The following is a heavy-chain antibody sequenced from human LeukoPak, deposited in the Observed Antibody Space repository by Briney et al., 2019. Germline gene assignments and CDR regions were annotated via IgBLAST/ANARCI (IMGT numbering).Heavy chain of an antibody. Sequence: GRSLRLSWASSGFTLSSYWMHLVRQAPGKGLLWVSRINSEGSFINYADSVKGRFTISRDNAKNTLYLQMNSLRAEDTAVYYYARAAYSRDGYNLGYWGQGTLVTVSS. D-gene: IGHD5-24*01. J-gene: IGHJ4*02. V-gene: IGHV3-74*01. CDR1: GFTLSSYW. CDR3: ARAAYSRDGYNLGY. CDR2: INSEGSFI.